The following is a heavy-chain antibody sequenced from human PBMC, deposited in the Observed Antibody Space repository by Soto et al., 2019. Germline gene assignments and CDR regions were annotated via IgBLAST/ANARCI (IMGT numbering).Heavy chain of an antibody. Sequence: LRLSCAASGFTFSSYGMHWVRQAPGKGLEWVAVIWYDGSNKYYADSVKGRFTISRDNSKNTLYLQMNSLRAEDTAVYYCARDHEVLRFLEWLPSSYGMDVWGQGTTVTVSS. J-gene: IGHJ6*02. CDR3: ARDHEVLRFLEWLPSSYGMDV. V-gene: IGHV3-33*01. CDR2: IWYDGSNK. CDR1: GFTFSSYG. D-gene: IGHD3-3*01.